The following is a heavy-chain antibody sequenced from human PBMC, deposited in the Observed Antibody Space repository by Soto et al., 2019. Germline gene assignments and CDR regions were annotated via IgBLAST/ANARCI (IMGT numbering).Heavy chain of an antibody. CDR3: ARGRVTMVRGANWFDP. J-gene: IGHJ5*02. D-gene: IGHD3-10*01. V-gene: IGHV4-34*01. CDR2: INHSGST. CDR1: GGSFSSYY. Sequence: QVQLQQWGAGLLKPSETLSLTCVVYGGSFSSYYWSWIRQPPGKGLEWIGEINHSGSTNYNPSLKRRVTISVDTSKNQFSLKLSSVTAADTAVYYCARGRVTMVRGANWFDPWGQGTLVTVSS.